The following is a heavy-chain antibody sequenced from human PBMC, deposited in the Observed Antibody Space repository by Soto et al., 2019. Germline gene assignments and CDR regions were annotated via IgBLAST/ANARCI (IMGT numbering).Heavy chain of an antibody. D-gene: IGHD6-19*01. V-gene: IGHV3-30*19. CDR1: GFSFSSYG. CDR2: ISYTGSNQ. J-gene: IGHJ4*02. Sequence: QVQMVESGGGVVQPGRSPRLSCAVSGFSFSSYGMHWVRQAPGKGLEWVAVISYTGSNQYYADSVKGRFTISRDNSKNTLFLEMNSLKPEDTALYYCAKEQYPGAVAGHFDSWGQGTLVTVSS. CDR3: AKEQYPGAVAGHFDS.